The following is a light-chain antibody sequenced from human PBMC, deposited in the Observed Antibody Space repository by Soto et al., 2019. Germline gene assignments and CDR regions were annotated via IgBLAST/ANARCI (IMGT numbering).Light chain of an antibody. CDR1: QDIRSE. V-gene: IGKV1-6*01. CDR2: AAS. CDR3: LQDNDYPRT. J-gene: IGKJ3*01. Sequence: IQMTQSPSSLSASIGDRVTLTCRASQDIRSELSWYQQKSGRAPKLLIYAASTLHGGVPSRFSGSGFGTDFTLTINSLQPEDFATYYCLQDNDYPRTFGPGTTLEIK.